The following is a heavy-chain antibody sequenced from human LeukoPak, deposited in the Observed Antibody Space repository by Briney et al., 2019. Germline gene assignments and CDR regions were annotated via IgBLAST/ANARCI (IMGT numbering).Heavy chain of an antibody. CDR2: ISSSSSSI. J-gene: IGHJ6*02. CDR3: ARDKSYGLDV. V-gene: IGHV3-48*04. Sequence: GGSLRLSCAASGFTFSSYSMNWVRQAPGKGLEWVSYISSSSSSIYYADSVKGRFTISRDDAKNTLYLQMNSLRAEDTAVYYCARDKSYGLDVWGQGTTVTVSS. CDR1: GFTFSSYS.